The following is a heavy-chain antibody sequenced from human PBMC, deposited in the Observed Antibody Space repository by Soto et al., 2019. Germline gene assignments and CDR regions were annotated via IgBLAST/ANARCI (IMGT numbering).Heavy chain of an antibody. D-gene: IGHD6-6*01. Sequence: GGSLRLSCAASGFTVSSNDMSWVRQAPGKGLEWVSDIYSGGSTYYADSVMGRFTISRDNSKNTLDLQMNSMRVEYTAVYYCARDDVEAARDAFDIWGQGTMVTVSS. V-gene: IGHV3-66*01. CDR1: GFTVSSND. CDR2: IYSGGST. J-gene: IGHJ3*02. CDR3: ARDDVEAARDAFDI.